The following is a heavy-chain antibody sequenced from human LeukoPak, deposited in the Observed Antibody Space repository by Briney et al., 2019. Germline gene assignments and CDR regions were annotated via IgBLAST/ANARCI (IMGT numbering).Heavy chain of an antibody. J-gene: IGHJ6*03. CDR2: ISYDGSNK. Sequence: GGSLRLSCAASGFTFSSYAMSWVRQAPGKGLEWVAVISYDGSNKYYADSVKGRFTISRDNSKNTLYLQMNSLRAEDTAVYYCARGPYGSGSYYAYYYYYMDVWGKGTTVTVSS. D-gene: IGHD3-10*01. V-gene: IGHV3-30*04. CDR1: GFTFSSYA. CDR3: ARGPYGSGSYYAYYYYYMDV.